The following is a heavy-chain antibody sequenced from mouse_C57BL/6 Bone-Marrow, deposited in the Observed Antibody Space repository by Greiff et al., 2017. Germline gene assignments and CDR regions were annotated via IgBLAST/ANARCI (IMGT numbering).Heavy chain of an antibody. CDR1: GYTFTSYW. Sequence: GAELVKPGASVKLSCKASGYTFTSYWMHWVKQRPGQGLEWIGMIHPNSGSTNYNEKFKSKATLTVDKSSSTAYMQLSSLTSEDSAVYYCARERSGAWFAYWGQGTLVTVSA. CDR3: ARERSGAWFAY. V-gene: IGHV1-64*01. J-gene: IGHJ3*01. CDR2: IHPNSGST. D-gene: IGHD4-1*01.